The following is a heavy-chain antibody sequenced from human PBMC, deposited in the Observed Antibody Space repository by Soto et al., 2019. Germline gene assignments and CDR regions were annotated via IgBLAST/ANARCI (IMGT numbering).Heavy chain of an antibody. Sequence: QVQLVQSGAEVKKPGSAVKVACKASGGTFSNYAISWVRQAPGQGLEWMGGIIPIFDAPNYAPKFQGRVTMSADKSTNTTYMELSSLRSEDTAVYYCARAVQLRSTIIGYYYDAMGVWGQGTTVAVSS. J-gene: IGHJ6*02. CDR3: ARAVQLRSTIIGYYYDAMGV. V-gene: IGHV1-69*06. CDR2: IIPIFDAP. CDR1: GGTFSNYA. D-gene: IGHD3-3*01.